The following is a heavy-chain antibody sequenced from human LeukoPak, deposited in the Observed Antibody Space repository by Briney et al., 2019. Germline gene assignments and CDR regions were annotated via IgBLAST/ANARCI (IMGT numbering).Heavy chain of an antibody. V-gene: IGHV3-7*01. Sequence: GGSLRLSCTVSGFTVSSNSMSWVRQAPGKGLEWVAHMNQGGSETTNVDSVKGRFTISRDDAKNLVFLQMNSLRVEDTAVYYCARGGVAGGFDYWGRGILVTVSS. D-gene: IGHD6-19*01. J-gene: IGHJ4*02. CDR1: GFTVSSNS. CDR3: ARGGVAGGFDY. CDR2: MNQGGSET.